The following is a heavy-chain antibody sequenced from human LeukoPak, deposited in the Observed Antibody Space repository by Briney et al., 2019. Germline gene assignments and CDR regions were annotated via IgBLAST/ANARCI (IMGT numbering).Heavy chain of an antibody. CDR2: ITPIFGTA. J-gene: IGHJ4*02. D-gene: IGHD3-22*01. V-gene: IGHV1-69*05. CDR3: ATIPYYYDSSGSDY. CDR1: GGTFSSYA. Sequence: GASVKVSCKASGGTFSSYAISWVRQAPGQGLEWMGGITPIFGTANYAQKFQGRVTITTDESTSTAYMELSSLRSEDTAVYYCATIPYYYDSSGSDYWGQGTLVTVSS.